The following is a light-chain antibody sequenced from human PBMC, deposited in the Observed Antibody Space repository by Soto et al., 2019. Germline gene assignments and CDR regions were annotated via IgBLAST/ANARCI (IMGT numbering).Light chain of an antibody. CDR2: DTS. V-gene: IGKV3-11*01. J-gene: IGKJ1*01. CDR3: VQRSVWPWT. CDR1: QSVGRY. Sequence: EIVLTQSPATLSLSPGERGTLSCRASQSVGRYLAWYQHTPGQPPRLLIYDTSNTSPGTPGRCGGRWSGTDFTLTISSLEPEDFAGYDCVQRSVWPWTVGQGTKVEVK.